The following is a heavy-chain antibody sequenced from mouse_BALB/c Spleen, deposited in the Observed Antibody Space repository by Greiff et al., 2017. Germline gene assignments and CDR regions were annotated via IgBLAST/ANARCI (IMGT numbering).Heavy chain of an antibody. CDR1: GYTFTSYV. CDR3: ASPTIYYGNPWYFDV. Sequence: EVQLQQSGPELVKPGASVKMSCKASGYTFTSYVMHWVKQKPGQGLEWIGYINPYNDGTKYNEKFKGKATLTSDKSSSTAYMELSSLTSEDSAVYYCASPTIYYGNPWYFDVWGAGTTVTVSS. J-gene: IGHJ1*01. CDR2: INPYNDGT. V-gene: IGHV1-14*01. D-gene: IGHD2-1*01.